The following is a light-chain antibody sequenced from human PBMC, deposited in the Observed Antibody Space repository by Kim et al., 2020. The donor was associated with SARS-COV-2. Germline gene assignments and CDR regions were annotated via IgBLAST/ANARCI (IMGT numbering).Light chain of an antibody. CDR2: AES. V-gene: IGKV1-17*01. CDR3: LQHNHYPPL. J-gene: IGKJ1*01. CDR1: QGNKDD. Sequence: SSVGGRVTITCRASQGNKDDLRWYQQKPGKTPKYLTYAESRLQTGVPPRFSGSGSETEITLAISSLQPEDFATNYCLQHNHYPPLFGQGTKVDIK.